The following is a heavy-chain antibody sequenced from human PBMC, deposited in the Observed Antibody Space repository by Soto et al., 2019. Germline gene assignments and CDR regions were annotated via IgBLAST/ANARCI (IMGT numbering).Heavy chain of an antibody. CDR2: IYYSGST. V-gene: IGHV4-31*03. Sequence: PSETLSLTCTVSGGSISSGGYYWSWIRQHPGKGLEWIGYIYYSGSTYYNPSLKSRVTISVDTSKNQFSLKLSSVTAADTAVYYCARSYDSSGYYAPSDYWGQGTLVTVSS. D-gene: IGHD3-22*01. J-gene: IGHJ4*01. CDR3: ARSYDSSGYYAPSDY. CDR1: GGSISSGGYY.